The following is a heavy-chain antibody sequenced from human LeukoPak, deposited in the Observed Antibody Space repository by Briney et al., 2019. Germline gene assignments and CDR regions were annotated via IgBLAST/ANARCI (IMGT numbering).Heavy chain of an antibody. CDR3: ARDSGTTGEVKFDP. Sequence: PSETLSLTCTVSGGSISSYYWSWIRQPPGEGLEWIGYIYYSVITNYNPSLKSRVTISVDTTQNQFSLNLRSVTAADTAVYYCARDSGTTGEVKFDPWGQGTLVTVSS. V-gene: IGHV4-59*12. D-gene: IGHD3-10*01. CDR2: IYYSVIT. CDR1: GGSISSYY. J-gene: IGHJ5*02.